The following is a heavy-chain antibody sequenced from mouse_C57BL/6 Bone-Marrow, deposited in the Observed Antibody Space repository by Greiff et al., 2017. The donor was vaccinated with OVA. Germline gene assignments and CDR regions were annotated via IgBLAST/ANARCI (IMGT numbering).Heavy chain of an antibody. D-gene: IGHD1-1*01. CDR2: ISDGGSYT. J-gene: IGHJ4*01. V-gene: IGHV5-4*01. CDR3: ARALLLRFLYYAMDY. Sequence: EVQLVESGGGLVKPGGSLKLSCAASGFTFSSYAMSWVRQTPEKRLEWVATISDGGSYTYYPDNVKGRFTISRDNAKNNLYLQMSHLKSEDTAMYYCARALLLRFLYYAMDYWGQGPSVTVSS. CDR1: GFTFSSYA.